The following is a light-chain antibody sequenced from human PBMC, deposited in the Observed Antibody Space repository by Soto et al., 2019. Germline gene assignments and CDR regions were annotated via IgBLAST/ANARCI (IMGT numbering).Light chain of an antibody. CDR1: SSDVGGYNY. Sequence: QSVLAQPRSVSGSPGQSVTISCTGTSSDVGGYNYVSWYQQHPGKAPKLMIYDVSKRPSGVPDRFSGSKSGNTASLTISGLQAEHAADYYCCSYAGSYVYVFAHGT. CDR3: CSYAGSYVYV. J-gene: IGLJ1*01. CDR2: DVS. V-gene: IGLV2-11*01.